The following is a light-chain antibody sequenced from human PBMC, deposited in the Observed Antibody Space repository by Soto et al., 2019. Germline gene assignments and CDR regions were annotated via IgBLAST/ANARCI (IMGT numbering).Light chain of an antibody. Sequence: ETVLTQSPGTLSLSPGERASLSCRASQSTFSNYLAWFQKKPGQAPRLLIYETSNRATGIPARFSGSGSGTDFTLTITSLEPEDFAVYYCQQRSNWPSTFGGGTKVEI. CDR3: QQRSNWPST. CDR2: ETS. J-gene: IGKJ4*01. V-gene: IGKV3-11*01. CDR1: QSTFSNY.